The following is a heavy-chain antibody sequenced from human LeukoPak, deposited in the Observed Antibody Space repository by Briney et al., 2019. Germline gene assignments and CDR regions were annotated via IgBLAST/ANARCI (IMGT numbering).Heavy chain of an antibody. CDR1: GFTFSSYS. CDR3: ARDLLSIVVVPAAIATGGD. Sequence: GGSLRLSCAACGFTFSSYSMNWVRQAPGKGLEWVSYISSSSSTIYYADSVKGRFTISRDNAKHSLYLQMNSLRAEDTAVYYCARDLLSIVVVPAAIATGGDWGQGTLVTVSS. D-gene: IGHD2-2*02. V-gene: IGHV3-48*01. CDR2: ISSSSSTI. J-gene: IGHJ4*02.